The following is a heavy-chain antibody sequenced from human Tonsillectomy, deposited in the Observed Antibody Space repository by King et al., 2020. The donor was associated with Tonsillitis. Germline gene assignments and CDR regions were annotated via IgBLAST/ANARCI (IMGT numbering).Heavy chain of an antibody. CDR1: GFTFSSYG. Sequence: VQLVESGGGVVQPGGSLRLSCAASGFTFSSYGIHWVRQAPGKGLEWVAFIRDDGSIKYYADSVKGRFTISRDNSKNTLYLQMNSLRAEDTAVYYCAKDALYCSSSSCYAGNHWFDPWGQGTLVTVSS. V-gene: IGHV3-30*02. CDR3: AKDALYCSSSSCYAGNHWFDP. J-gene: IGHJ5*02. D-gene: IGHD2-2*01. CDR2: IRDDGSIK.